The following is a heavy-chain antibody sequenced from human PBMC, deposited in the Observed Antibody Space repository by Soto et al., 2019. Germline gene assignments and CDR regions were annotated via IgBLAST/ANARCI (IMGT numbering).Heavy chain of an antibody. CDR2: INPNSGGT. CDR3: ARDLSRSSSIAARLGYNWFDP. J-gene: IGHJ5*02. Sequence: AASVKVSCKASGYTFTGYYMHWVRQAPGQGLEWMGWINPNSGGTNYAQKFQGRVTMTRDTSISTAYMELSRLRSDDTAVYYCARDLSRSSSIAARLGYNWFDPWGQGTLVTVSS. V-gene: IGHV1-2*02. CDR1: GYTFTGYY. D-gene: IGHD6-6*01.